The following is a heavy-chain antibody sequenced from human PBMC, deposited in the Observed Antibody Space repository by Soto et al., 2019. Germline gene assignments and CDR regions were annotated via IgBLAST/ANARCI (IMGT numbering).Heavy chain of an antibody. CDR2: IYSGGST. CDR1: GFTVSSNY. CDR3: ARGELTGSYAFDI. J-gene: IGHJ3*02. Sequence: GESLKISCAASGFTVSSNYMSWVRQAPGKGLEWVSVIYSGGSTYYADSVKGRFTISRHNSKNTLYLQMNSLRAEDTAVYYCARGELTGSYAFDIWGQGTMVTVSS. D-gene: IGHD3-9*01. V-gene: IGHV3-53*04.